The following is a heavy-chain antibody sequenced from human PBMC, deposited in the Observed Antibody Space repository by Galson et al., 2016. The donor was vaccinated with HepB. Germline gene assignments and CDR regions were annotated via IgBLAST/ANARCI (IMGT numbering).Heavy chain of an antibody. CDR1: GFTFSTYA. V-gene: IGHV3-23*01. CDR2: ISGPGGGT. Sequence: SLRLSCAASGFTFSTYAVTWVRQAPGKGLEWVSTISGPGGGTFYADSVKGRFTISRDNSRNTLYLQINSLRAEDTAVYYCAKGAVGVGASDYWGQGTLVTVSS. CDR3: AKGAVGVGASDY. J-gene: IGHJ4*02. D-gene: IGHD1-26*01.